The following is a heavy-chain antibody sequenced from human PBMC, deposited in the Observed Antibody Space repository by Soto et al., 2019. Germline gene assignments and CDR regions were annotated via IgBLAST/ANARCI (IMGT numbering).Heavy chain of an antibody. J-gene: IGHJ4*02. CDR2: MNPNSGNT. Sequence: ASVKVSCKASGYTFTSYDINWVRQATGQGLEWMGWMNPNSGNTGYSTSLKTRLTISKDASKNQVVLTMANMDPVDTATYYRARRAAYSSSYFFDYWGQGTLVTVSS. V-gene: IGHV1-8*01. D-gene: IGHD6-6*01. CDR3: ARRAAYSSSYFFDY. CDR1: GYTFTSYD.